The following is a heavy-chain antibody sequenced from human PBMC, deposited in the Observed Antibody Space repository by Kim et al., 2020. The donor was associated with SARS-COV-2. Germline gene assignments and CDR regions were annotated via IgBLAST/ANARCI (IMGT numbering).Heavy chain of an antibody. CDR2: ISAYNGNT. CDR3: ARGSFIDWLSGLDY. Sequence: ASVKVSCKASGYTFTSYGISWVRQAPGQGLEWMGGISAYNGNTNYAQKLQGRVTMTTDTSTSTAYMELRSLRSDDTAVYYCARGSFIDWLSGLDYWGQGTLVTVSS. CDR1: GYTFTSYG. J-gene: IGHJ4*02. D-gene: IGHD3-9*01. V-gene: IGHV1-18*04.